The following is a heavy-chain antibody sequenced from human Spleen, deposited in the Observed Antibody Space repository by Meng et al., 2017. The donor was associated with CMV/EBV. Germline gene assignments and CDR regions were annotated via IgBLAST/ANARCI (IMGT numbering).Heavy chain of an antibody. CDR1: AGFISISTYS. D-gene: IGHD2-2*01. CDR2: IYYSGST. V-gene: IGHV4-39*01. Sequence: SETLSLTCTVSAGFISISTYSWGWIRQPLGKGLEWIGSIYYSGSTYYNPSLKSRVTISVDTSKNQLSLKLSSVTAADTAVYYCARHLSSSSKGVDYWGQGTLVTVSS. J-gene: IGHJ4*02. CDR3: ARHLSSSSKGVDY.